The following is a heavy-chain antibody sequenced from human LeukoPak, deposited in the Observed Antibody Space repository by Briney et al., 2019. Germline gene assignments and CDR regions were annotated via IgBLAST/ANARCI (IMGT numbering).Heavy chain of an antibody. Sequence: PSETLSLTCTVSGGSISSHYWSWIRQPPGKGLEWIGYTYYSGSTNYNPSLKSRVTISVDTSKNQFSLKLSSVTAADTAVYYCARVGTAARHFDYWGQGTLVTVSS. CDR1: GGSISSHY. D-gene: IGHD6-6*01. CDR2: TYYSGST. J-gene: IGHJ4*02. CDR3: ARVGTAARHFDY. V-gene: IGHV4-59*11.